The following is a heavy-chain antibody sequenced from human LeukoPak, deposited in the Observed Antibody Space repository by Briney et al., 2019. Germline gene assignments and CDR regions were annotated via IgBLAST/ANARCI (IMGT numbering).Heavy chain of an antibody. Sequence: PGGTLRLSCAASGFTFSSYGMSWVRQAPGKGLEWVSAISGSGGSTYYADSVKGRFTISRDNSKNTLYLQMNSLRAEDTAVYYCAKAMRGGFSSGYYSGNYYYYMDVWGKGTTVTISS. CDR1: GFTFSSYG. J-gene: IGHJ6*03. V-gene: IGHV3-23*01. D-gene: IGHD3-22*01. CDR2: ISGSGGST. CDR3: AKAMRGGFSSGYYSGNYYYYMDV.